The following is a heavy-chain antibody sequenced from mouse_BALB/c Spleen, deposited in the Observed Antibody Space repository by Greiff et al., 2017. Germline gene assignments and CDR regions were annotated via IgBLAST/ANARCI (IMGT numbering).Heavy chain of an antibody. Sequence: VQLKQSGPGLVKPSQSLSLTCTVTGYSITSDYAWNWIRQFPGNKLGWMGYISYSGSTSYNPSLKSRISITRDTSKNQFFLQLNSVTTEDTATYYCARWGYYGSFAYWGQGTLVTVSA. J-gene: IGHJ3*01. V-gene: IGHV3-2*02. CDR1: GYSITSDYA. CDR2: ISYSGST. D-gene: IGHD1-2*01. CDR3: ARWGYYGSFAY.